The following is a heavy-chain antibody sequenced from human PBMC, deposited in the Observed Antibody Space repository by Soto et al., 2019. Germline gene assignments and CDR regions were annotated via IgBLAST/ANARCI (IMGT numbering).Heavy chain of an antibody. J-gene: IGHJ6*02. CDR2: IIPIFGTA. Sequence: VASVKVSCKASGGTFSSYAISWVRQAPGQGLEWMGGIIPIFGTANYAQKFQGRVTITADESTSTAYMELSSLRSEDTAVYYCARACDEFGYYYGMDVWGQGTTVTVSS. D-gene: IGHD3-16*01. CDR1: GGTFSSYA. V-gene: IGHV1-69*13. CDR3: ARACDEFGYYYGMDV.